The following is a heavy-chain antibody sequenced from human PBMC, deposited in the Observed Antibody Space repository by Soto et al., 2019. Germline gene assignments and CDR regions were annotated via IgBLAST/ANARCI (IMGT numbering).Heavy chain of an antibody. D-gene: IGHD2-2*01. J-gene: IGHJ6*03. Sequence: ASVKVSFKASGYTFPSYGITWVRQAPGQGLEWMGWINANNANTNYAQKLQGRVTMTTDTSTSTAYMELRSLRSDDTAVYYCARGGGRYCSSTNCYYYYYMDVWGKGTTVTVSS. V-gene: IGHV1-18*01. CDR2: INANNANT. CDR3: ARGGGRYCSSTNCYYYYYMDV. CDR1: GYTFPSYG.